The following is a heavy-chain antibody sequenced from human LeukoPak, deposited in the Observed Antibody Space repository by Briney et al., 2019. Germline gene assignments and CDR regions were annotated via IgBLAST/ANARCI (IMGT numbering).Heavy chain of an antibody. CDR2: IYHSGST. D-gene: IGHD1-1*01. J-gene: IGHJ4*02. CDR3: AGQLGYYYFDY. Sequence: SETLSLTCTVSGDSINNYSWSWIRQPPGKGLEWIGYIYHSGSTYYNPSLKSRVTISVDRSKNQFSLKLSSVTAADTAVYYCAGQLGYYYFDYWGQGTLVTVSS. V-gene: IGHV4-30-2*01. CDR1: GDSINNYS.